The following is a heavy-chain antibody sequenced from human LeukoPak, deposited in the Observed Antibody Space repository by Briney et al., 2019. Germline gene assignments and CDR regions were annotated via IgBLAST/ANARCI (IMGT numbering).Heavy chain of an antibody. J-gene: IGHJ4*02. D-gene: IGHD3-10*01. V-gene: IGHV1-2*02. CDR3: ARDHGSGSYYADY. Sequence: GASVKVSCKASGYTFTGYYMHWVRQAPVQGHEWMGWINPNSGGTNYAQKFQGRVTMTRDTSISTAYMELSRLRSDDTAVYYCARDHGSGSYYADYWGQGTLVTVSS. CDR2: INPNSGGT. CDR1: GYTFTGYY.